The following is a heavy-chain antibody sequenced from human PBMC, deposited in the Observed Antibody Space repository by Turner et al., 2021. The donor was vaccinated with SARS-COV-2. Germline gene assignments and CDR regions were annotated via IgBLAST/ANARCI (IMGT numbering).Heavy chain of an antibody. CDR3: AKGDDSRKSGLL. CDR2: IHPSGTT. Sequence: QVQLHQWGAGLLKPSETLSLTCAVYGGSFSGYYWTWIRQPPEKGREWIGEIHPSGTTYHNPSLKGRVTMSVDTSKNQCYLKVSSVTAADTAVYYCAKGDDSRKSGLLWGQGTLVTVSS. CDR1: GGSFSGYY. J-gene: IGHJ4*02. D-gene: IGHD2-15*01. V-gene: IGHV4-34*01.